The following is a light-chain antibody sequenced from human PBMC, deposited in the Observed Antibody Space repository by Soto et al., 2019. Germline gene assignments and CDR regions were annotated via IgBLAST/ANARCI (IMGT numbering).Light chain of an antibody. CDR3: QKYNKAPWI. CDR1: RDIDNS. Sequence: DIQVTQSPPSLSASVGDRVTITCLASRDIDNSLAWYQQVPGKAPKLLIYAASTLQSGVPSRFRGSGSGTSFILNITSLQPEDVATYYCQKYNKAPWIFGQGTKVEV. J-gene: IGKJ1*01. V-gene: IGKV1-27*01. CDR2: AAS.